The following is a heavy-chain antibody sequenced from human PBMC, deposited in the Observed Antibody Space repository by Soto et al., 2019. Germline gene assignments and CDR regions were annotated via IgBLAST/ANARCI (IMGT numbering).Heavy chain of an antibody. Sequence: QVQLVQSGAEVKKPGASVKVSFKTSGYIFTSYGINWVREATGQWLEWMGWMNPNSGNTGYAHKFQGRVTMTRKTSISTAYMELSILRSEDTAVYYCARGRVAGDWGQGTLVTVSS. V-gene: IGHV1-8*01. CDR1: GYIFTSYG. CDR2: MNPNSGNT. D-gene: IGHD6-19*01. CDR3: ARGRVAGD. J-gene: IGHJ4*02.